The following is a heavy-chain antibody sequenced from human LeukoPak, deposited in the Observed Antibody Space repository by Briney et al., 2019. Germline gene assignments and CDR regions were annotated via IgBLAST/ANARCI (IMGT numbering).Heavy chain of an antibody. CDR1: GYTFTSYG. D-gene: IGHD3-10*01. Sequence: EASVKVSCKASGYTFTSYGISWVRQAPGQGLEWVGWISAYNGNTNYAQKLQGRVTMTTDTSTSTAYMELRSLRSDDTAVYYCARPPPNYYGFGSAFDIWGQGTLVTVSS. CDR3: ARPPPNYYGFGSAFDI. J-gene: IGHJ4*02. CDR2: ISAYNGNT. V-gene: IGHV1-18*01.